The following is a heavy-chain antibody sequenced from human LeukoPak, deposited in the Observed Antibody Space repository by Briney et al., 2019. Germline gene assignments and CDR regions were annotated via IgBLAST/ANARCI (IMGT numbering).Heavy chain of an antibody. V-gene: IGHV3-23*01. CDR2: ISNSADVR. D-gene: IGHD3-10*01. CDR1: GFTFSSYA. Sequence: GGSLRLSCAASGFTFSSYAMSWVRQAPGKGLEWVSSISNSADVRYHADTVKGRFTISRDNSKNTLYLQMNSLRAGDTAVYYCGRAFRTPSWFIGYWGQGALVTVSS. J-gene: IGHJ4*02. CDR3: GRAFRTPSWFIGY.